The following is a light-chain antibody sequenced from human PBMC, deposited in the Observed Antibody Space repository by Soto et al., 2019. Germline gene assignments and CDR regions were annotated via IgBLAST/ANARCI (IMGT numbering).Light chain of an antibody. J-gene: IGLJ3*02. V-gene: IGLV2-11*01. CDR3: CSSAGGFTWV. CDR1: SSDV. CDR2: YVS. Sequence: QSALTQPRSVSGSPGQSVTISCTGTSSDVVSWYQQHPGKAPKLIIYYVSQRPSGVPGRFSGSKSGNTASLTISGLQAEDEADYYCCSSAGGFTWVFGGGTKLTVL.